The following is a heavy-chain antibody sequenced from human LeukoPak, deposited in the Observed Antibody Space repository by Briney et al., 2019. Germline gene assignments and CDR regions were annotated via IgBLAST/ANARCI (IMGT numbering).Heavy chain of an antibody. CDR2: IYTSGST. D-gene: IGHD3-10*01. CDR1: GGSISGGSYY. Sequence: SETLSLTCTVSGGSISGGSYYWSWIRQPAGKGLEWIGRIYTSGSTNYNSSFKSRVTISVDTSKNQFSLKLSSVTAADTAVYYCAKRGGYWYFDLWGRGTLVTVSS. V-gene: IGHV4-61*02. J-gene: IGHJ2*01. CDR3: AKRGGYWYFDL.